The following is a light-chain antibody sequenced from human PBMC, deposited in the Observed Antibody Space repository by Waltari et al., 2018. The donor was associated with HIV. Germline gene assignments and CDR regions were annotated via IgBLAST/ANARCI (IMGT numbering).Light chain of an antibody. V-gene: IGKV3-20*01. CDR3: QQYRSSQWT. CDR2: GAS. CDR1: QSVRGSF. Sequence: DIVLTQSPGTLSLSPGERATLSCRASQSVRGSFLAWYQQKPGQAPRLLIYGASSRATGIPDRFSGSWSGTDFTLTISRVEPEDLAVYYCQQYRSSQWTFGQGTKVEIK. J-gene: IGKJ1*01.